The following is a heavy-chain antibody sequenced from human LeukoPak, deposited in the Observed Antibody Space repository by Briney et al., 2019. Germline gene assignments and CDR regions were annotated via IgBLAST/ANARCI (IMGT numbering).Heavy chain of an antibody. V-gene: IGHV3-23*01. J-gene: IGHJ4*02. Sequence: GGSLRLSCAASGFTFSSYAMSWVRQAPGNGLEWVSAISGSGGSTYYADSVKGRFTISRDNSKNTLYLQMNSLRAEDTAVYYCARGYSGYRYFDYWGQGTLVTVSS. CDR3: ARGYSGYRYFDY. CDR1: GFTFSSYA. D-gene: IGHD5-12*01. CDR2: ISGSGGST.